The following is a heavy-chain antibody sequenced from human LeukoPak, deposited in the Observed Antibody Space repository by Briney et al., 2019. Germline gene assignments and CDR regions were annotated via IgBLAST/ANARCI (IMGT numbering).Heavy chain of an antibody. J-gene: IGHJ4*02. D-gene: IGHD5-24*01. V-gene: IGHV3-48*03. CDR1: GFTFSSYE. CDR2: ISRSANTI. CDR3: ARGDWGLATILTLFYY. Sequence: GRSLRLSCASSGFTFSSYEMNWVSQAPGNGLEWVSYISRSANTIYYAESVKGRFTISRDNAKNSLYLQMNSLRAEDTAVYYCARGDWGLATILTLFYYWGQGTLVTVSS.